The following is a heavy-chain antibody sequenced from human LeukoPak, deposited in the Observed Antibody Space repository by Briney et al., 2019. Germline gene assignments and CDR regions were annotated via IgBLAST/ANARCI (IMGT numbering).Heavy chain of an antibody. D-gene: IGHD3-22*01. CDR3: AKDGSGYFYTFDY. V-gene: IGHV3-23*01. CDR2: ITASSDST. Sequence: GGSLRLSCAASGFTVSSNYMTWVRQAPGKGLEWVSTITASSDSTFYADSVKGRFTISRDDSKNTFYLQMNSLRVEDTAMYYCAKDGSGYFYTFDYWGQGTLVTASS. CDR1: GFTVSSNY. J-gene: IGHJ4*02.